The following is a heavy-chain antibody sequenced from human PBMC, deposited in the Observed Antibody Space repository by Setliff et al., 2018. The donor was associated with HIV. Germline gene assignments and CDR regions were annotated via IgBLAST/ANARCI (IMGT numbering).Heavy chain of an antibody. CDR3: ARGYPVSYSYYMDV. CDR1: GGSISSGGYY. J-gene: IGHJ6*03. CDR2: IYYSGST. D-gene: IGHD3-16*02. Sequence: SETLSLTCTVSGGSISSGGYYWSWSRQQPGKGLEWIGYIYYSGSTYYNPTLKSRVTISVDTSKNQFSLKLSAVTAADTAVYYCARGYPVSYSYYMDVWGKGTTVTVSS. V-gene: IGHV4-31*03.